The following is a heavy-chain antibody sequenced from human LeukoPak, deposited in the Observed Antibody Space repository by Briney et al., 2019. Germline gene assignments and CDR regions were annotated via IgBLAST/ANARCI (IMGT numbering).Heavy chain of an antibody. Sequence: PGGSLRLSCAASGFTFSSYGMHWVRQAPGKGLEWVAFIRYDGSNKYYADSVKGRFTISRDNFKNTLYLQMNSLRAEDTAVYYCAKALNTAYRGGDCSPMDIWGKGTTVTVSS. CDR2: IRYDGSNK. V-gene: IGHV3-30*02. CDR1: GFTFSSYG. J-gene: IGHJ6*03. D-gene: IGHD2-21*01. CDR3: AKALNTAYRGGDCSPMDI.